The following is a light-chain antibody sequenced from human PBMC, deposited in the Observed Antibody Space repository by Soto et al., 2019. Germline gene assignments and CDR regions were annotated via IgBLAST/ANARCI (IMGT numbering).Light chain of an antibody. CDR3: SSYAGSNNFVV. CDR1: SSDVGSYNR. J-gene: IGLJ2*01. V-gene: IGLV2-18*02. CDR2: EVS. Sequence: QSALTQPPSVSGSPGQSVTISCTGTSSDVGSYNRVSWYQQPPGTAPKVVIYEVSNRPSGVPDRFSGSKSGNTASLTVSGLQAEDEADYYCSSYAGSNNFVVFGGGTKVTVL.